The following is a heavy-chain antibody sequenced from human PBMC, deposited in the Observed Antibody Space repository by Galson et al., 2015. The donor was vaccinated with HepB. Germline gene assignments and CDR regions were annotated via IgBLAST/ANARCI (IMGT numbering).Heavy chain of an antibody. D-gene: IGHD3-22*01. V-gene: IGHV3-53*01. Sequence: SLRLSCAASGFTVSSNYMSWVRQAPGKGLEWVSVIYSGGSTYYADSVKGRFTISRDNSKDTLYLQMNSLRAEDTAAYYCAREGSGYYYGSLGAFDIWGQGTMVTVSS. CDR3: AREGSGYYYGSLGAFDI. CDR1: GFTVSSNY. CDR2: IYSGGST. J-gene: IGHJ3*02.